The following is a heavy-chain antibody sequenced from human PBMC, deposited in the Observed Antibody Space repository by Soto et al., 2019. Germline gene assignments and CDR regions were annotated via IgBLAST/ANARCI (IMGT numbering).Heavy chain of an antibody. CDR3: ARDSRVSSSGWYYYYYGMDV. V-gene: IGHV1-2*04. J-gene: IGHJ6*02. Sequence: ASVKVSCKASGYTFTGYYMHWVRQAPGQGLEWMGWINPNSGGTNYAQKFQGWVTMTRDTSIRTAYMELSRLRSDDTAVYYCARDSRVSSSGWYYYYYGMDVWGQGTTVTVSS. CDR2: INPNSGGT. D-gene: IGHD6-19*01. CDR1: GYTFTGYY.